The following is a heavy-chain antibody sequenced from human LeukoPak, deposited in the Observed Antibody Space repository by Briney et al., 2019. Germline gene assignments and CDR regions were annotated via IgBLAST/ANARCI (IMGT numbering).Heavy chain of an antibody. CDR3: TRPKQLVPAPNDAFDI. J-gene: IGHJ3*02. CDR2: INPNSGGT. V-gene: IGHV1-2*06. CDR1: GYTFTGYY. D-gene: IGHD6-6*01. Sequence: ASVKVSCKASGYTFTGYYMHWVRQAPGQGLEWMGRINPNSGGTNYAQKFQGRVTMTRDTSISTAYMELSRLRSDDTAVYYCTRPKQLVPAPNDAFDIWGQGTMVTVSS.